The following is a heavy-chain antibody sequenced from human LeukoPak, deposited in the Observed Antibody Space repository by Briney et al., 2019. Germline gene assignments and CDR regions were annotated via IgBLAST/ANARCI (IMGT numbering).Heavy chain of an antibody. Sequence: GGSLRLSCTASGFTFSYYYMSWIRQAPGKGLEWVSYIDSSGSTIYYADSVKGRFTISRDNAKNSLYLQMNSLRAEDTAVYYCARDKRGIGFDPWGQGTLVTVSS. D-gene: IGHD3-16*01. J-gene: IGHJ5*02. CDR1: GFTFSYYY. CDR2: IDSSGSTI. V-gene: IGHV3-11*01. CDR3: ARDKRGIGFDP.